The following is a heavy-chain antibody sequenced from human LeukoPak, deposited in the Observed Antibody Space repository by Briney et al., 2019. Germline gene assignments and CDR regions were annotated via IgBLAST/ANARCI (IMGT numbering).Heavy chain of an antibody. V-gene: IGHV4-34*01. CDR3: ARDYRSTIGGEYGMDV. Sequence: SETLSLTCAVYGGSFSGYYWSWIRQPQPPGKGRECIGEINHSGSTKYNPSLKSRVTISVDTSKNQFSLKLSSVTAADTAVYYCARDYRSTIGGEYGMDVWGQGTTVTVSS. D-gene: IGHD3-16*01. CDR2: INHSGST. J-gene: IGHJ6*02. CDR1: GGSFSGYY.